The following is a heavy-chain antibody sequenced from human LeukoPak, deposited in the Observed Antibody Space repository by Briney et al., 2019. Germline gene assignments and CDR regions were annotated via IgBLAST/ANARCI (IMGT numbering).Heavy chain of an antibody. CDR2: MNPNSGNT. CDR3: ARGPGYCSSTSCSYYYYMDV. CDR1: GYTFTSYD. Sequence: ASVKVSCKASGYTFTSYDINWVRQATGQGLEWMGWMNPNSGNTGYAQKFQGRVTMTRNTSISTAYMELSSLRSEDTAVYYCARGPGYCSSTSCSYYYYMDVWGKGTTVTVSS. V-gene: IGHV1-8*01. J-gene: IGHJ6*03. D-gene: IGHD2-2*03.